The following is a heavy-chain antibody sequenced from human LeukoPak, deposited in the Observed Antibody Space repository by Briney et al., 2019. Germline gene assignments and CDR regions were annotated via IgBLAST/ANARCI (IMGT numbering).Heavy chain of an antibody. CDR3: AKDGGSGYYYFDY. CDR1: GFTFSSYA. V-gene: IGHV3-23*01. J-gene: IGHJ4*02. D-gene: IGHD3-22*01. CDR2: ISGSGGST. Sequence: GGSLRLSCAASGFTFSSYAMSWVRQAPGKGLEWVSAISGSGGSTYYADSVKGRFTISRDNSKNTLYVQMNRLRAEDTAVYYCAKDGGSGYYYFDYWGQGTLVTVSS.